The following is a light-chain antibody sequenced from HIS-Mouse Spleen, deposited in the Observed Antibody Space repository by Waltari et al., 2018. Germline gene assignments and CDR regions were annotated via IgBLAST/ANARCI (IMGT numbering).Light chain of an antibody. V-gene: IGKV3-11*01. CDR2: DAS. CDR3: QQRSNWPIFT. Sequence: EIVLTQSPATLSLSPGERATLSCRASQSVSSYLAWYQQKPGQAPRLLIYDASNRATGIPARFSGSGSGTDFTLTFSSLEPEDFAVYYCQQRSNWPIFTFGPGTKVDIK. CDR1: QSVSSY. J-gene: IGKJ3*01.